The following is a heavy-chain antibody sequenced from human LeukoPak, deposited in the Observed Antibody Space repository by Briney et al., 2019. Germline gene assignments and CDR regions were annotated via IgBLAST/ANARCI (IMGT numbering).Heavy chain of an antibody. CDR3: ARQLVPYYFDY. CDR2: ISSYNGKT. V-gene: IGHV1-18*01. Sequence: GASVKVSCKASGGTFSSYAISWVRQAPGQGLEWMGWISSYNGKTNYAQKLQGRVTMTTDTSTSTAYMELRSLRSDDTAVYYCARQLVPYYFDYWGQGTLVTVSS. CDR1: GGTFSSYA. D-gene: IGHD6-13*01. J-gene: IGHJ4*02.